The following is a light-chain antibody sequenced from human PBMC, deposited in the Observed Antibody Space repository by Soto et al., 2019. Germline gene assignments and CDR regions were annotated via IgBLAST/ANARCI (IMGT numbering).Light chain of an antibody. CDR1: QSVGSN. V-gene: IGKV3-15*01. CDR2: GAS. Sequence: EIVMTQSPATLSVSPGERATLSCRASQSVGSNLARYQQKPGQAPRLLIYGASTRTTAIPARFRGSGSGTEFTLTISSLQSEDFAVYYCQHYNNWPPYAFGQGTKLEIK. CDR3: QHYNNWPPYA. J-gene: IGKJ2*01.